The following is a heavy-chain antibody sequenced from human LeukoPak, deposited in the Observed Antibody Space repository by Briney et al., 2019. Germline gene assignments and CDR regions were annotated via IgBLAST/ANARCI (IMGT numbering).Heavy chain of an antibody. J-gene: IGHJ4*02. CDR3: PPLAFTTD. V-gene: IGHV3-74*01. CDR1: GFTSSFTFSSRW. CDR2: VKPDGTS. D-gene: IGHD1-14*01. Sequence: GGSLRLSCAVSGFTSSFTFSSRWMHWVRHSPGQGLVWVGLVKPDGTSTYAASVEGRFTVSRDNVKDTLYLEMSNLRVEDTGLYFCPPLAFTTDWGQGTLVTVSS.